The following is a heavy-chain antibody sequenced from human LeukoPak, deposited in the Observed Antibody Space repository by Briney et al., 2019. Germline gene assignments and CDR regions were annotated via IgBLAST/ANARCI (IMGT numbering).Heavy chain of an antibody. D-gene: IGHD3-10*01. CDR1: GFTFSSYG. J-gene: IGHJ5*02. CDR2: IWYGGSNK. CDR3: AKDGGSGSYNWFDP. V-gene: IGHV3-30*02. Sequence: PGGSLRLSCAAPGFTFSSYGMHWVRQAPGKGLEWVAVIWYGGSNKYYADSVKGRFTISRDNSKNTLYLQMNSLRAEDTAVYYCAKDGGSGSYNWFDPWCQGTQVTVSS.